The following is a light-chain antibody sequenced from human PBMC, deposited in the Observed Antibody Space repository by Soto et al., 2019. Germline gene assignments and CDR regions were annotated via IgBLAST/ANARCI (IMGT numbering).Light chain of an antibody. Sequence: DIQMTQSPSTLSASVGDRVTITCRASQSISSWLAWYQQKPGKAPKLLIYKASSLESGVPSRFSGSGSGTEFTLTMSSLQPDDFATYYCQQYNSYSQNTFGQGTKLEIK. CDR2: KAS. J-gene: IGKJ2*01. CDR3: QQYNSYSQNT. CDR1: QSISSW. V-gene: IGKV1-5*03.